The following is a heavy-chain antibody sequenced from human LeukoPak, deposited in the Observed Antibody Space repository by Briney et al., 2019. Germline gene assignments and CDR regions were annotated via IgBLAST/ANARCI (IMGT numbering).Heavy chain of an antibody. Sequence: GGSLRLSCAASGFTLSNHWMIWVRQAPGKGLECVANIKQDGIEKYYLDSVKGRFTISRDNAKNSVYLQMNSLRAEDTAVYYCARHRGISTRDFEDWGQGTLVTVSS. CDR2: IKQDGIEK. V-gene: IGHV3-7*03. J-gene: IGHJ4*02. CDR1: GFTLSNHW. CDR3: ARHRGISTRDFED. D-gene: IGHD3-16*01.